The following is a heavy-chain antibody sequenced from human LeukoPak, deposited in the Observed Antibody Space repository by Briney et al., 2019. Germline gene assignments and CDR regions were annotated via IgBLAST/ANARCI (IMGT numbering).Heavy chain of an antibody. CDR1: GFTLSTYS. Sequence: GGSLRLSCTVSGFTLSTYSLNWVRRAPGKGLEWVSFMTNSRSYYADSVKGRFTISRDNAKNSLDLVMSSLRVDDTAVYYCARDRGGGTQSPFYSWGQGTVVTVAS. V-gene: IGHV3-21*01. CDR2: MTNSRSY. CDR3: ARDRGGGTQSPFYS. D-gene: IGHD2-15*01. J-gene: IGHJ4*02.